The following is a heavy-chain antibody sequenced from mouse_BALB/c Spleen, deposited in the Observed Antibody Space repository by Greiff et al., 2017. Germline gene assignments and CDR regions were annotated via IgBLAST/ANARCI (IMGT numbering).Heavy chain of an antibody. D-gene: IGHD2-14*01. CDR1: GYTFSSYW. V-gene: IGHV1-9*01. J-gene: IGHJ4*01. CDR3: ARGAIGNSYAMDY. Sequence: QVQLKESGAELMKPGASVKISCKATGYTFSSYWIEWVKQRPGHGLEWIGEILPGSGSTNYNEKFKGKATFTADTSSNTAYMQLSSLTSEDSAVYYCARGAIGNSYAMDYWGQGTSVTVSS. CDR2: ILPGSGST.